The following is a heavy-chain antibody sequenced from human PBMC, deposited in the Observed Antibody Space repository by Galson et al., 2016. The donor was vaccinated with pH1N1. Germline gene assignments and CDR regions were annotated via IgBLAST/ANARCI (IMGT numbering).Heavy chain of an antibody. CDR1: GHKFTSSW. D-gene: IGHD4-17*01. J-gene: IGHJ3*02. Sequence: QSGAEVKKPGESLKISCKGSGHKFTSSWIGWVRQMPGKGLEWMGIIYLGGSLIRYRPSFQGQVTISADKSVNIVYLEWGSLKASDTAMYYCARQNDYGDYWCDAVDIGGQGTMVTVSS. CDR3: ARQNDYGDYWCDAVDI. CDR2: IYLGGSLI. V-gene: IGHV5-51*01.